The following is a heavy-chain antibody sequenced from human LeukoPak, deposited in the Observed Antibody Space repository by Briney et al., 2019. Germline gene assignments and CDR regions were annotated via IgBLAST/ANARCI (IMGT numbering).Heavy chain of an antibody. CDR2: ISGSGGST. Sequence: PGGSLRLSCAASGFTFSSYAMSWVRQTPGKGLEWVSVISGSGGSTYYADSVKGRFTISRDNSKNTLYLQMNSLRAEDTAVYYCARELMNSSFNWGQGTLVTVSS. CDR3: ARELMNSSFN. D-gene: IGHD3-16*01. J-gene: IGHJ4*02. CDR1: GFTFSSYA. V-gene: IGHV3-23*01.